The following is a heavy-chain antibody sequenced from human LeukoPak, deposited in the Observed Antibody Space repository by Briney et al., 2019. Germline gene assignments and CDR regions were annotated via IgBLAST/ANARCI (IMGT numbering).Heavy chain of an antibody. CDR2: INGGGAYT. Sequence: GGSLRLSCAASGFTFSSYAMSWVRPAAGKGLEWDSTINGGGAYTYYADSVKGRFTISRDNSKNTLYLQMASLTAEDTAIYYCANSIAAARGYYFDYWGQGTLVTVSS. J-gene: IGHJ4*02. CDR3: ANSIAAARGYYFDY. V-gene: IGHV3-23*01. CDR1: GFTFSSYA. D-gene: IGHD6-13*01.